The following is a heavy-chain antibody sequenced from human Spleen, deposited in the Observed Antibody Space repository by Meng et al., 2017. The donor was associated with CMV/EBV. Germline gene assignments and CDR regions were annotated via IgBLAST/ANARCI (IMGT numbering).Heavy chain of an antibody. D-gene: IGHD3-10*01. CDR3: ARDQEVLWFGELFDY. Sequence: VFIFSSYSMNLGRQCPRKGPEWVSSISSSSSYIYDADSGKGRFTISRDNAKNSLYLQMNSLRAEDTAVYYCARDQEVLWFGELFDYWGQGTLVTVSS. J-gene: IGHJ4*02. CDR2: ISSSSSYI. CDR1: VFIFSSYS. V-gene: IGHV3-21*01.